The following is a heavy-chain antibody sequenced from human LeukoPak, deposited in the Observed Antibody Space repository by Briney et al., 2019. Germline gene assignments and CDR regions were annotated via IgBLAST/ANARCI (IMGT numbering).Heavy chain of an antibody. J-gene: IGHJ5*02. CDR2: IYGSGST. CDR3: ASEGTGGTHLNWFDH. CDR1: GRSISSYY. V-gene: IGHV4-59*01. D-gene: IGHD2-8*02. Sequence: SAETLSLTCTVSGRSISSYYWSWTRQPPGKGLEWLGHIYGSGSTNYHPSLKSRVSLSVDTTKNQFTLKLSSVTAADTAVYYCASEGTGGTHLNWFDHWGQGTLVTVSS.